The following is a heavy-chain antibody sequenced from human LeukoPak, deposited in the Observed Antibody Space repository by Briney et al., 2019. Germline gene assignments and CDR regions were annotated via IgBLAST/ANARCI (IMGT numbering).Heavy chain of an antibody. Sequence: SVKVSCKASGGTFSSYAISWVRQAPGQGLEWMGRIIPILGIANYAQKFQGRVTITADKSTSTAYMELSSLRSEDTAVYYCARETGDFWSGYGPRYLSCGMDVWGQGTTVTVSS. CDR2: IIPILGIA. V-gene: IGHV1-69*04. CDR1: GGTFSSYA. CDR3: ARETGDFWSGYGPRYLSCGMDV. D-gene: IGHD3-3*01. J-gene: IGHJ6*02.